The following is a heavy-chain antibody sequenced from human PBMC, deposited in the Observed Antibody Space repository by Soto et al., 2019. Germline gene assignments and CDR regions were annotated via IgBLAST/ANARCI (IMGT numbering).Heavy chain of an antibody. Sequence: QLQLQESGPGLVKPSETLSLTCTVSGGSISSRSHYWGWIRQSPGKHLEWIGSSFYRGSTHYNPSLKTRVNRSVDQSKNQVSLKMYSVTAADTAVYYCATADGFGVVTPFFEYWGQGILVTVSS. J-gene: IGHJ4*02. CDR2: SFYRGST. D-gene: IGHD3-3*01. V-gene: IGHV4-39*01. CDR3: ATADGFGVVTPFFEY. CDR1: GGSISSRSHY.